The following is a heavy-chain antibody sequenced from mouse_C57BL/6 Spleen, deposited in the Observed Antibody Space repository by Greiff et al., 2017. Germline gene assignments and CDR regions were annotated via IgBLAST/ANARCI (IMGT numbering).Heavy chain of an antibody. J-gene: IGHJ2*01. CDR1: GFTFSDYG. Sequence: VQLKESGGGLVKPGGSLKLSCAASGFTFSDYGMHWVRQAPEKGLEWVAYISSGSSTIDYADTVKGRITIARDNAKNTLFLQMTSLRSEDTAMYYCARRGYDDGGYYFGYWGQGTTLTVAS. V-gene: IGHV5-17*01. CDR2: ISSGSSTI. CDR3: ARRGYDDGGYYFGY. D-gene: IGHD2-2*01.